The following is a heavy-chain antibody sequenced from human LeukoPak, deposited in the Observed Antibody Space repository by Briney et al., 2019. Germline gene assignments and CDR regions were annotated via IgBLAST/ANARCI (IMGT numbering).Heavy chain of an antibody. CDR3: AKLGDVPSTVTNYFDY. J-gene: IGHJ4*02. D-gene: IGHD4-17*01. V-gene: IGHV3-30-3*02. Sequence: GRSLRLSCAASGFTFSSYAMHWVRQAPGKGLEWVAVISYDGSNKYYADSVKGRFTISRDNSKNTLFLQMNSLRAEDTAAYYCAKLGDVPSTVTNYFDYWGQGTLVTVSS. CDR1: GFTFSSYA. CDR2: ISYDGSNK.